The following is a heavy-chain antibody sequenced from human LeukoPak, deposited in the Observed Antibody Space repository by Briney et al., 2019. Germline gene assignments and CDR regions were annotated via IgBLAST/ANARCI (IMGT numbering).Heavy chain of an antibody. Sequence: SETLSLTCTVSGGSISSYYWSWIRQPPGKGLDWIGNIYSSGSTNYNPSLKSRVTISVDTSKNQFSRKLSSVTAADTAVYYCARVYANCSGGSCYRYFDYWGQGTLVAVSS. CDR1: GGSISSYY. CDR2: IYSSGST. D-gene: IGHD2-15*01. CDR3: ARVYANCSGGSCYRYFDY. V-gene: IGHV4-59*01. J-gene: IGHJ4*02.